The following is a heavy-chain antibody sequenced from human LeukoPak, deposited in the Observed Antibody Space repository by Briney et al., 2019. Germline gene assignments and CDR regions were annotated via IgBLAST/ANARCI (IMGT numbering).Heavy chain of an antibody. CDR2: IYYSGNT. CDR3: ARDPGGHFYYDSRGPFDY. Sequence: SETLSLTCTVSGGSINSYYWSWIRQPPGKGLEWIGYIYYSGNTNYNSSLKSRVTISVDTSKNQFSLKLRSVTAADTAVYYCARDPGGHFYYDSRGPFDYWGQGTLVTVSS. V-gene: IGHV4-59*12. J-gene: IGHJ4*02. CDR1: GGSINSYY. D-gene: IGHD3-22*01.